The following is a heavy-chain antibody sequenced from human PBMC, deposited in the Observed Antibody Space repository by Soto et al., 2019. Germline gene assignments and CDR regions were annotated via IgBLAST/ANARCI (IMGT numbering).Heavy chain of an antibody. J-gene: IGHJ4*02. D-gene: IGHD6-19*01. V-gene: IGHV1-3*01. CDR1: GYIFTAYS. Sequence: ASVKVSCKVSGYIFTAYSIHWVRQAPGQSLEWMGWINAGNGDTKYSQKFLDRITITRDTSASTVYMDLNSLKSEDTGIYFCARGYTGGWSRGGYFDYWGQGTLVTVSS. CDR3: ARGYTGGWSRGGYFDY. CDR2: INAGNGDT.